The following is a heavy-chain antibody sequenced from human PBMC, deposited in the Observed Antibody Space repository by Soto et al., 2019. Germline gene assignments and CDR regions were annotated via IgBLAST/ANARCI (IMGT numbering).Heavy chain of an antibody. V-gene: IGHV3-30*18. J-gene: IGHJ4*02. CDR2: ISYDGSNK. CDR1: GFTFSSYG. CDR3: AKSTPLDYFDY. Sequence: LRLSCAASGFTFSSYGMHWVRQAPGKGLEWVAVISYDGSNKYYADSVKGRFTISRDNSKNTLYLQMNSLRAEDTAVYYCAKSTPLDYFDYWGQGTLVTVSS.